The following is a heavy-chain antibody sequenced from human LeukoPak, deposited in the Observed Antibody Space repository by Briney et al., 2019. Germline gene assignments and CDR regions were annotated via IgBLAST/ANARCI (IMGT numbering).Heavy chain of an antibody. J-gene: IGHJ1*01. V-gene: IGHV4-39*01. CDR1: GGSISSSSYY. CDR2: IYYSGST. Sequence: SESLSLTCTVSGGSISSSSYYWGWIRQPPGKGLEWIGSIYYSGSTYYNPSLKSRVTISVDTSKNQFSLKLSSVTAADTAVYYCARHEWWLVIPVQHWGQGTLVTVSS. D-gene: IGHD6-19*01. CDR3: ARHEWWLVIPVQH.